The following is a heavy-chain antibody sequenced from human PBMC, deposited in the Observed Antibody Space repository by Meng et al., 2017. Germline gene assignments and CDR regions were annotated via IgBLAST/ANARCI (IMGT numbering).Heavy chain of an antibody. CDR2: IDTKTGNP. J-gene: IGHJ4*02. D-gene: IGHD2-2*01. CDR1: GYPLPSYA. CDR3: TRDGYSDCSRTSCFDS. Sequence: QLQLRQSGVELRNPGAYVKVPCNASGYPLPSYAINWLRQAPGQGLQWMGWIDTKTGNPTYVPGFTGRLVFSLDTSVSTAYLQISGLKADDTAVYYCTRDGYSDCSRTSCFDSWGQGTLVTVSS. V-gene: IGHV7-4-1*02.